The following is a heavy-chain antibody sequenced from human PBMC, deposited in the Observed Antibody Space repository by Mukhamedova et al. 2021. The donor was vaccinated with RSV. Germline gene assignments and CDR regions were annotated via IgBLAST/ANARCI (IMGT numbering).Heavy chain of an antibody. CDR2: INPSGGST. Sequence: VRQAPGQGLEWMGIINPSGGSTSYAQKFQGRVTMTRDTSTSTVYMELSSLRSEDTAVYYCARASRPSIDYWGQGTLVTVSS. J-gene: IGHJ4*02. V-gene: IGHV1-46*01. CDR3: ARASRPSIDY. D-gene: IGHD6-6*01.